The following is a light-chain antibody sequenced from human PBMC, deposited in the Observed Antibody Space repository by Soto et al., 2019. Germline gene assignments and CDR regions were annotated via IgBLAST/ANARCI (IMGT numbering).Light chain of an antibody. Sequence: DIQMTQSPSSLSSSVLATLTITCRASQGISTLLAWYQQKPGKAPKSLIYFASSLQSGVPSRFTGSGSGIDFTLTISSLQPEDFATYYCQQFHSYPITFGQGTRLEIK. CDR3: QQFHSYPIT. J-gene: IGKJ5*01. CDR2: FAS. V-gene: IGKV1D-16*01. CDR1: QGISTL.